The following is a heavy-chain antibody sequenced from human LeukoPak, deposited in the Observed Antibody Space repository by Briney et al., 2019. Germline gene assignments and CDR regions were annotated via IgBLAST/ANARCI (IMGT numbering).Heavy chain of an antibody. CDR2: IYHTGST. D-gene: IGHD7-27*01. V-gene: IGHV4-59*02. Sequence: PSETLSLTCTISGDSVSDYYWSWIRKSPGKGLEWIGYIYHTGSTSYSPSLKSRVTISADTSQNQFSLKLSSVTAADTAVYYCASRKLGNDYWGQGTLVTVSS. J-gene: IGHJ4*02. CDR3: ASRKLGNDY. CDR1: GDSVSDYY.